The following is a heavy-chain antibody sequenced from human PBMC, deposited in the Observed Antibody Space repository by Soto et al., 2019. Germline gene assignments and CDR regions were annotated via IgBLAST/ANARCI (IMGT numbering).Heavy chain of an antibody. J-gene: IGHJ4*02. V-gene: IGHV3-30-3*01. CDR3: ARVLDGYPNFDF. D-gene: IGHD5-18*01. CDR2: ISYDGSDK. Sequence: QVQLVESGGGVVQPGRSLRLSCAASGFTVSSYGLHWVRQAPGKGLEWLAFISYDGSDKFYADSVKGRFTISRDSSKNTLYLQMNSIRAEDTAFYYCARVLDGYPNFDFWVQGTLVTVSS. CDR1: GFTVSSYG.